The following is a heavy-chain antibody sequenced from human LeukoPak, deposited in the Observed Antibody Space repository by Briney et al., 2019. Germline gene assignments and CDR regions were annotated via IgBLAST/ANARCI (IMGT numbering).Heavy chain of an antibody. D-gene: IGHD3-22*01. CDR2: IWYDGSNK. CDR1: GFTFSSYG. J-gene: IGHJ4*02. Sequence: GGSLRLSCAASGFTFSSYGMHWVRQAPGKGLEWVAVIWYDGSNKYYADSVKGRFTISRDNSKNTLYLQMNSLSAEDTAVYYCARERSGYYYFDYWGQGTLVTVSS. CDR3: ARERSGYYYFDY. V-gene: IGHV3-33*01.